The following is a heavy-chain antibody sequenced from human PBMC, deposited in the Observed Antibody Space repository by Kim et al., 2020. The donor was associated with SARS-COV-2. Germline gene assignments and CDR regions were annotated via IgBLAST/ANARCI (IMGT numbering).Heavy chain of an antibody. D-gene: IGHD5-12*01. J-gene: IGHJ3*02. CDR1: GFTFSDHY. Sequence: GGSLRLSCAGSGFTFSDHYMDWVRQAPGKGLEWVGRSGNKGNSHTTEYAASVKGRFTISRDDSKNSMYLQMNSLKTEDTDVYYCSRGYSGIDIYAFDIWGQGTMVTVSS. CDR3: SRGYSGIDIYAFDI. V-gene: IGHV3-72*01. CDR2: SGNKGNSHTT.